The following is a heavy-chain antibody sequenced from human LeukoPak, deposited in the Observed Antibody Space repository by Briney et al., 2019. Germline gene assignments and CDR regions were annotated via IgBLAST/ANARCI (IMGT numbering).Heavy chain of an antibody. V-gene: IGHV4-34*01. D-gene: IGHD3-3*01. Sequence: PSETLSLTCAVYGGSFSGYYWSWIRQPPGKGLEWIGEINHSGSTNYNPSLKSRVTISVDKSKNQFSLKLSSVTAADTAVYYCASRVDFWSGYSSYYYMDVWGKGTTVTVSS. CDR2: INHSGST. J-gene: IGHJ6*03. CDR1: GGSFSGYY. CDR3: ASRVDFWSGYSSYYYMDV.